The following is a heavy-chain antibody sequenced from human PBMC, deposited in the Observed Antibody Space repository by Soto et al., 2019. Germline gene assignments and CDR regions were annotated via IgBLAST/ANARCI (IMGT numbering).Heavy chain of an antibody. Sequence: GGSLRLSCAASGFTFSSYSMNWVRQAPGKGLEWVSYISSSSSTIYYADSVKGRFTISRDNAKNSLYLQMNSLRAEDTAVYYCARSFMGPSDYNYDDYDVGNAFDIWGQGTMVTVSS. D-gene: IGHD4-17*01. J-gene: IGHJ3*02. CDR3: ARSFMGPSDYNYDDYDVGNAFDI. CDR2: ISSSSSTI. CDR1: GFTFSSYS. V-gene: IGHV3-48*01.